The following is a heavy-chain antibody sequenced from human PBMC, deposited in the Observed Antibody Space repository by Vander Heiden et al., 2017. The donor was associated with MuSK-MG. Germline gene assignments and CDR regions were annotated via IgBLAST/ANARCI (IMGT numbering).Heavy chain of an antibody. CDR3: AHNSLGVTVVRGLDY. Sequence: QITLKESGPTLVKPAQTLTLTCTFSGFSLSTPGVSVAWIRQPPGKALEWLALIHWDDDERYRPSLMSRLTITKDTSKNQVVLTMTNMDPMDTGTYYCAHNSLGVTVVRGLDYWGQGHFVTVSS. CDR2: IHWDDDE. J-gene: IGHJ4*02. D-gene: IGHD3-10*01. CDR1: GFSLSTPGVS. V-gene: IGHV2-5*02.